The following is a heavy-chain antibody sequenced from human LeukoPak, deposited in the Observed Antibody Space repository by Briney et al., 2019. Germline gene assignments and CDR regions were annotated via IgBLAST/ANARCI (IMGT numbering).Heavy chain of an antibody. CDR2: ISSSSSYI. J-gene: IGHJ4*02. V-gene: IGHV3-21*01. CDR1: GFTFSSYS. CDR3: ARGAAAALYTLFDY. D-gene: IGHD6-13*01. Sequence: GGSLRLSCAASGFTFSSYSMNWVRQAPGKGLEWVSSISSSSSYIYYADSVKGRFTISRDNAKNSLYLQMSSLRAEDTAVYYCARGAAAALYTLFDYWGQGTLVTVSS.